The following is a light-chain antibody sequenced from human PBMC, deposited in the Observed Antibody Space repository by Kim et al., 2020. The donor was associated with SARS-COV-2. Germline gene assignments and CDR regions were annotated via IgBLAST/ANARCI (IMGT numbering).Light chain of an antibody. CDR3: CSYAGSYTL. CDR2: DVS. CDR1: SSDVGGYNY. Sequence: PGQSVTISCTGTSSDVGGYNYVSWYQQHPGKAPKLMIYDVSKRPSGVPDRFSGSKSGNTASLTISGLQAEDEADYYCCSYAGSYTLLGGGTKLTVL. J-gene: IGLJ2*01. V-gene: IGLV2-11*01.